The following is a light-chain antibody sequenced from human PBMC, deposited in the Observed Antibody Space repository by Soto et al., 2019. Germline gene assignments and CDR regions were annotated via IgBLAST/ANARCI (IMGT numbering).Light chain of an antibody. Sequence: DIQMTQSPSSLSASVGDRVTITCRASQSISSYLNWYQQKPGKAPKLLIYAAPSLQSGVPSRFSGSGSGTDFTLTISSLQPEDFATYYCQQSYSTSWWTFGQGTKVDIK. CDR1: QSISSY. CDR2: AAP. CDR3: QQSYSTSWWT. J-gene: IGKJ1*01. V-gene: IGKV1-39*01.